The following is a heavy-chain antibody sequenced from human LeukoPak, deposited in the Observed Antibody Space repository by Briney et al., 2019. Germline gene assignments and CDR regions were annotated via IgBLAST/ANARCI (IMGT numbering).Heavy chain of an antibody. CDR2: INHSGST. CDR1: GGSFSGYY. CDR3: ARGDDYGDHVTFDY. V-gene: IGHV4-34*01. Sequence: KPSETLSLTCAVYGGSFSGYYWSWIRQPPGKGLEWIGEINHSGSTNYNPSLKSRVTISVDTSKNQFSLKLSSVTAADTAVYYCARGDDYGDHVTFDYWGQGTLVTVSS. D-gene: IGHD4-17*01. J-gene: IGHJ4*02.